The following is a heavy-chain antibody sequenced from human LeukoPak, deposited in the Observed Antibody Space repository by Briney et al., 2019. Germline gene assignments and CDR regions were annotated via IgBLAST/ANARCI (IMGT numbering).Heavy chain of an antibody. Sequence: GGSLRLSCAGSGFTFSSYAMTWVRQAPGKGLEWVSVTSTSGGNTYYADFVKGRFTISRENGKNSLYLQMLNLRTEDTAFYYWAKNVATVGIVDFWGQGTLVTVSS. V-gene: IGHV3-23*01. J-gene: IGHJ4*02. CDR1: GFTFSSYA. CDR2: TSTSGGNT. D-gene: IGHD2-21*01. CDR3: AKNVATVGIVDF.